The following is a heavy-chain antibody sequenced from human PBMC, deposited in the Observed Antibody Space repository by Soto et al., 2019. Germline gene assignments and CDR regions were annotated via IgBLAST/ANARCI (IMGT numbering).Heavy chain of an antibody. V-gene: IGHV4-4*01. CDR3: AREGRLHWFES. J-gene: IGHJ5*01. CDR1: GDSIKTETW. Sequence: QVHLQESGPGLVKPSETLSLTCAVSGDSIKTETWWSWLRQLPGTGLEWIGEIKHTGNANANPALRGRVSMSVDRSKNQFFLNLRSVSAADTAVYCCAREGRLHWFESWGQGTLVTVSS. CDR2: IKHTGNA.